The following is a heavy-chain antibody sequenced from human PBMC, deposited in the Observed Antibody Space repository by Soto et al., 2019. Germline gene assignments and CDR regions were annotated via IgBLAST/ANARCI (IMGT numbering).Heavy chain of an antibody. V-gene: IGHV6-1*01. CDR2: TYYRCKWYN. Sequence: SETLSLTCAISGDSVSSNSASWNWIRQSPSRGLEWLGRTYYRCKWYNDYAVSVKSRITINPDTSKNQFSLQLNSVTPEDTAVYYCASVGRDHYYYYGMDVWGQGTTVTVSS. CDR1: GDSVSSNSAS. J-gene: IGHJ6*02. CDR3: ASVGRDHYYYYGMDV.